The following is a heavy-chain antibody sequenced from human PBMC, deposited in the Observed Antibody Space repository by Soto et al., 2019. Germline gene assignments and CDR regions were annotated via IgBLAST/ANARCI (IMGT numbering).Heavy chain of an antibody. J-gene: IGHJ4*02. CDR3: TISDSGNPHFDY. Sequence: GGSLRLSCAASGFTFSSYSMNWVRQAPGKGLEWVSSISSSSSYIYYADSVKGRFTISRDNAKNSLYLQMNSLKTEDTAVYYCTISDSGNPHFDYWGQGTLVTVSS. CDR1: GFTFSSYS. V-gene: IGHV3-21*03. D-gene: IGHD1-26*01. CDR2: ISSSSSYI.